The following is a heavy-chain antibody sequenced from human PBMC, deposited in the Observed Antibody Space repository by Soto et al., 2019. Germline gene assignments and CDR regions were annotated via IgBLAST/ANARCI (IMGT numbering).Heavy chain of an antibody. Sequence: PGGSLRLSCSASGFTFIIDAMHWVRQAPGKGLEYVSSLSINGGSTHYADSVKGRFAISRDNSKNTVYLQMSSLRAEDTAVYYCVKGEYYYDSVAYYPFDYWXQGT. J-gene: IGHJ4*02. CDR1: GFTFIIDA. V-gene: IGHV3-64D*06. CDR2: LSINGGST. D-gene: IGHD3-22*01. CDR3: VKGEYYYDSVAYYPFDY.